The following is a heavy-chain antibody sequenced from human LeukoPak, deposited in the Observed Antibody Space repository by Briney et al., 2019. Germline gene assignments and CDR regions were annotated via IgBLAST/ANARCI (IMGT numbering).Heavy chain of an antibody. Sequence: SETLSLNCTVSGGSITTSNYYWSWIRQPPGKGLEWIGEINHSGSTNYNPSLKSRVTISVDTSKNQFSLKLSSVTAADTAVYYCASHQGGYCSSTSCPYYMDVWGKGTTVTISS. CDR2: INHSGST. D-gene: IGHD2-2*01. CDR1: GGSITTSNYY. J-gene: IGHJ6*03. V-gene: IGHV4-39*07. CDR3: ASHQGGYCSSTSCPYYMDV.